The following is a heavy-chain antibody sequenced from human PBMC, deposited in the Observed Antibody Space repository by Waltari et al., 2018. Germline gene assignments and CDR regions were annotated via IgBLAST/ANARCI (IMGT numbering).Heavy chain of an antibody. J-gene: IGHJ4*02. V-gene: IGHV3-23*01. CDR2: ITGSGTAT. D-gene: IGHD2-8*01. CDR3: ATNNRHCTNSACYDY. Sequence: FTLRSSPAVPWVRQAPGKGLEWVSVITGSGTATYYADSVKGRFTISSDNSKNTLYLQMNSLRAEDTALYYCATNNRHCTNSACYDYWGQGTLVTVSS. CDR1: FTLRSSPA.